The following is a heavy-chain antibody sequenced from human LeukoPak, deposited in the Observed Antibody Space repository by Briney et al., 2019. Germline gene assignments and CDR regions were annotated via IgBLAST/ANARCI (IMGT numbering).Heavy chain of an antibody. CDR1: GFTFTRYW. D-gene: IGHD6-6*01. V-gene: IGHV3-7*01. Sequence: PGGSLRLSCATSGFTFTRYWMSRIRQAPGKGLEWVANIKQDGSQQYYLDSVEGRFTISRGNAKNSLYLQMNNLRAEDTAVYYCSNGIYSSSYWGQGTLVTVSS. CDR2: IKQDGSQQ. CDR3: SNGIYSSSY. J-gene: IGHJ4*02.